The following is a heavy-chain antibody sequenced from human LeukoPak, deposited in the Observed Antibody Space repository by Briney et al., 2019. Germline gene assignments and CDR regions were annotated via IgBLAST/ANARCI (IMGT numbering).Heavy chain of an antibody. J-gene: IGHJ2*01. V-gene: IGHV1-8*03. CDR2: MNPNSGNT. D-gene: IGHD3-3*01. Sequence: ASVKVSCKASGYTFTSYDTNWVRQATGQGLEWMGWMNPNSGNTGYAQKFQGRVTITRNTSISTAYMELSSLRSEDTAVYYCARCATTLGDIYYDFWSGYPWGYFDLWGRGTLVTVSS. CDR3: ARCATTLGDIYYDFWSGYPWGYFDL. CDR1: GYTFTSYD.